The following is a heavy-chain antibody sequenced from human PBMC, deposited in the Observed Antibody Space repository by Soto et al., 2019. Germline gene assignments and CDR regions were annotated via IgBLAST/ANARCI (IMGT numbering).Heavy chain of an antibody. V-gene: IGHV3-33*01. J-gene: IGHJ4*02. CDR2: IWYDGRND. Sequence: QVQLVESGGGVVQPGGSLRLSCAASGFTFSSYDLHWVRQAPGRGLEWVAIIWYDGRNDHYADSVKGRFTISRDNSKNTLYLQVNSLRADDTAVYYCARDRDGYNRTFDYWDQGTLVTVSS. CDR1: GFTFSSYD. CDR3: ARDRDGYNRTFDY. D-gene: IGHD1-1*01.